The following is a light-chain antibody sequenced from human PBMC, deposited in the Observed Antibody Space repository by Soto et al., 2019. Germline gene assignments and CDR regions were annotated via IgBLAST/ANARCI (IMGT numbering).Light chain of an antibody. J-gene: IGKJ5*01. CDR2: AAS. Sequence: DIQLTQSPSFLSASVGDRFTITCRASQGISSYLAWYQQIPGKAPNLLIYAASTLQSGVPSRFSGSGSGTEFTLTISSLQPEDFATYYCHQLNSYPHTFGQGTRLEMK. CDR3: HQLNSYPHT. V-gene: IGKV1-9*01. CDR1: QGISSY.